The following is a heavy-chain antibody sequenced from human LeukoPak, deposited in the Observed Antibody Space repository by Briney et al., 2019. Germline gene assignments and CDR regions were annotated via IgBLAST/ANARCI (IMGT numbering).Heavy chain of an antibody. CDR1: RYTFSSYG. Sequence: VKVSCKASRYTFSSYGITWVRQAPGQGLEWMGWISAYNAKTNYAQKVQGRVTMTTDTSTSTAYMELRSLRSDDTAVYYCARDSSIATSAFDYWGQGTLVTVSS. CDR3: ARDSSIATSAFDY. J-gene: IGHJ4*02. D-gene: IGHD2-21*01. V-gene: IGHV1-18*01. CDR2: ISAYNAKT.